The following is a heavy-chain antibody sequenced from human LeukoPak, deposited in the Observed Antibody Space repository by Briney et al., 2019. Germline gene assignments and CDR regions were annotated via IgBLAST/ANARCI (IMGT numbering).Heavy chain of an antibody. CDR1: GGSFSGYY. Sequence: SETLSLTCAVYGGSFSGYYWSWIRQPPGKGLEWIGEINHSGSTNYNPSLKSRVTISVDTSKNQFSLKLSSVTAADTAVYYCARPREHSGSLRVLGKRRGHFDYWGQGTLVTVSS. CDR3: ARPREHSGSLRVLGKRRGHFDY. J-gene: IGHJ4*02. D-gene: IGHD1-26*01. CDR2: INHSGST. V-gene: IGHV4-34*01.